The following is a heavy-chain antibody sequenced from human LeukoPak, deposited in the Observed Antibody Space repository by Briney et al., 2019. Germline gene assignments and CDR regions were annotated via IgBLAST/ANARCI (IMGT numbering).Heavy chain of an antibody. CDR3: AREKGGSSNFDY. CDR2: MNPNSGNT. Sequence: ASVKVSCKASGGTFSSYGINWVRQATGQGLEWMGWMNPNSGNTGYAQKFQGRVTITRNTSISTAYMELSSLRSEDTAVYYCAREKGGSSNFDYWGQGTLVTVSS. V-gene: IGHV1-8*03. J-gene: IGHJ4*02. D-gene: IGHD1-26*01. CDR1: GGTFSSYG.